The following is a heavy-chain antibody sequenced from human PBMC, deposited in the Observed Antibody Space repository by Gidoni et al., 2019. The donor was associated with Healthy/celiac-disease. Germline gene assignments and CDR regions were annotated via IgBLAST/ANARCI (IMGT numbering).Heavy chain of an antibody. CDR2: INHSGST. V-gene: IGHV4-34*01. D-gene: IGHD3-16*02. Sequence: QVQLQQWGAGLLKPSEPLSLTCAVYGGSFSGYYWSWIRQPPGKGLEWLGEINHSGSTNYNPSLKSRVTISVDTSKNQFSLKLSSVTAADTAVYYCHGGSYPPGDYWGQGTLVTVSS. CDR3: HGGSYPPGDY. J-gene: IGHJ4*02. CDR1: GGSFSGYY.